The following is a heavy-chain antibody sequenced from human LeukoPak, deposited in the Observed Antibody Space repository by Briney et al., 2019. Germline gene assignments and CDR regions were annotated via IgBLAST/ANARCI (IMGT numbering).Heavy chain of an antibody. CDR2: ISSSRTYI. V-gene: IGHV3-21*01. Sequence: GGSLRLSCAASGFTFSSYAMGWVRQAPGKGLEWVSSISSSRTYIYYADSVKGRFTISRDNAKNSLYLQMNSLRAEDTAVYYCARDVEMATIPIGYYYYGMDVWGQGTTVTVSS. CDR1: GFTFSSYA. CDR3: ARDVEMATIPIGYYYYGMDV. D-gene: IGHD5-24*01. J-gene: IGHJ6*02.